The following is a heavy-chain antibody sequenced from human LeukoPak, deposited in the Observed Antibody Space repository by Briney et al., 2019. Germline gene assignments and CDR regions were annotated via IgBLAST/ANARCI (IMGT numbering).Heavy chain of an antibody. CDR2: INPNSGGT. D-gene: IGHD3-10*01. V-gene: IGHV1-2*04. J-gene: IGHJ4*02. Sequence: ASVKVSCKASGGTFSSYAISWVRQAPGQGLEWMGWINPNSGGTNYAQKFQGWVTMTRDTSISTAYMELSRLRSDDTAVYYCARDFYYGSGSTDYWGQGTLVTVSS. CDR1: GGTFSSYA. CDR3: ARDFYYGSGSTDY.